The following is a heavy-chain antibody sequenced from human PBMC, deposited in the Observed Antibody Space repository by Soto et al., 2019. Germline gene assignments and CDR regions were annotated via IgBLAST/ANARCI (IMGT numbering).Heavy chain of an antibody. J-gene: IGHJ3*02. CDR1: GYTFTSYY. CDR3: ARDLALYYYDSPRGAFDI. CDR2: INPSGGST. Sequence: ASVKVSCKASGYTFTSYYMHWVRQAPGQGLAWMGIINPSGGSTSYAQKFQGRVTMTRDTSTSTVYMELSSLRSEDTAVYYCARDLALYYYDSPRGAFDIWGQGTMVTVSS. V-gene: IGHV1-46*01. D-gene: IGHD3-22*01.